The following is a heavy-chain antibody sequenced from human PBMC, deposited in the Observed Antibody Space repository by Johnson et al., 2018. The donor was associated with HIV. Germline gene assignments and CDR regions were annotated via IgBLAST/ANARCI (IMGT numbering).Heavy chain of an antibody. Sequence: QVQLVESGGGVVQPGRSLRLSCAASGFTFSSYAMHWVRQAPGKGLEWVAVISYDGSNKYYADSVKGRFTILRDNSKNTLYLQMNSLRAEDTAVYYCAREVAGDYGDSPGAFDSWGQGTMVTVSS. CDR2: ISYDGSNK. J-gene: IGHJ3*02. CDR1: GFTFSSYA. CDR3: AREVAGDYGDSPGAFDS. V-gene: IGHV3-30*04. D-gene: IGHD4-17*01.